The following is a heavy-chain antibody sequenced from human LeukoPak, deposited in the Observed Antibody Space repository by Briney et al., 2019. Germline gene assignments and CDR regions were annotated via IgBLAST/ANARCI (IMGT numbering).Heavy chain of an antibody. D-gene: IGHD6-19*01. J-gene: IGHJ4*02. CDR3: ARSGYSSGWHDY. V-gene: IGHV3-48*03. CDR2: ISSSGSTS. CDR1: GLTFSICE. Sequence: PGGSLRLSCVASGLTFSICELNWVRQAPGKGLEWISYISSSGSTSYCADSVKGRFTISRDNAKNSLFLQMNSLRAEDTAVYYCARSGYSSGWHDYWGQGTLVTVSS.